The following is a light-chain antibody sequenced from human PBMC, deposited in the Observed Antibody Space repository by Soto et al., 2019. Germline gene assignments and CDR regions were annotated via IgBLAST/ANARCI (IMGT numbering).Light chain of an antibody. Sequence: DIQMTQSPSSVSAAVGDRVTITCRASQGINKWLAWYQQKPGKAPQLLISAASTLRSGVPSRFSGSGSGTEFTLTIDRLQPDDFATYYCQQYHTSSITFGQGTRLEIK. CDR2: AAS. CDR1: QGINKW. V-gene: IGKV1D-16*01. J-gene: IGKJ5*01. CDR3: QQYHTSSIT.